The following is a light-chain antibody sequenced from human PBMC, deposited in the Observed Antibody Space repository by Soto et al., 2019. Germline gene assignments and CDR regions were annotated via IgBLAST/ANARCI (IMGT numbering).Light chain of an antibody. CDR1: QSVSSN. V-gene: IGKV3-15*01. CDR2: GAS. Sequence: EIVMTQSPATLSVSPGERATLSCRASQSVSSNLAWYQQKPAQAPRLLIYGASTRATGIPARVSGSGSGTEFTLTISSMQSEDFAVYYCQQYNNWPPITFGQGTKLEIK. CDR3: QQYNNWPPIT. J-gene: IGKJ2*01.